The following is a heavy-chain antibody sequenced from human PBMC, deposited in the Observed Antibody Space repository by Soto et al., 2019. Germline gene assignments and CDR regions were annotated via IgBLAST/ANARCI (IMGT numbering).Heavy chain of an antibody. J-gene: IGHJ4*02. CDR3: ARDGGGDKPFDY. D-gene: IGHD3-16*01. V-gene: IGHV1-69*06. Sequence: SVKVSCKASGGTFSSYAISWVLQAPGQGLEWMGGIIPIFGTANYAQKFQGRVTITADKSTSTAYMELSSLRSEDTAVYYCARDGGGDKPFDYWGQGTLVTVSS. CDR2: IIPIFGTA. CDR1: GGTFSSYA.